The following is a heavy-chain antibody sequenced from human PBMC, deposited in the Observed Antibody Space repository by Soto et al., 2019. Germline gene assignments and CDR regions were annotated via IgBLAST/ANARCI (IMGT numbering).Heavy chain of an antibody. D-gene: IGHD3-22*01. CDR2: ISGSAENT. CDR1: GFTFSNFG. Sequence: GGSLRLSCAASGFTFSNFGMSWVRRSPGKGLEWVSGISGSAENTNYADSVRGRFTISRDNFKTTLTLQMNSLRVDDTAVYYCAKDTNRYDSSGHYDAWGQGILVTVSS. V-gene: IGHV3-23*01. CDR3: AKDTNRYDSSGHYDA. J-gene: IGHJ5*02.